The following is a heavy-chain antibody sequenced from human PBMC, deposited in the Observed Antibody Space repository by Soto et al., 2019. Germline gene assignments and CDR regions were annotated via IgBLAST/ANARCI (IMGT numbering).Heavy chain of an antibody. J-gene: IGHJ6*02. CDR3: AKDFGHSTSRPTYYYYGMDV. Sequence: QVQLVESGGGVVQPGRSLRLSCAASGFTFSSYGMHWVRQAPGKGLEWVAVISYDGSNKYYADSVKGRFTISRDNSKNTLYPQMNSLRAEDTAVYYCAKDFGHSTSRPTYYYYGMDVWGQGTTVTVSS. CDR2: ISYDGSNK. V-gene: IGHV3-30*18. CDR1: GFTFSSYG. D-gene: IGHD2-2*01.